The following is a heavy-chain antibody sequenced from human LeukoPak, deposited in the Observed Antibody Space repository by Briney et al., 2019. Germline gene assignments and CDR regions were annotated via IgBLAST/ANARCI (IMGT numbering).Heavy chain of an antibody. CDR3: ATDRIYHSFDY. CDR2: IWYDGSNK. Sequence: AGSLRLSCAASGFTFSSYGMHWVRQAPAKGLDWVAVIWYDGSNKYYADSVKGRFTISRDNSKNTLYLQMSSLRAEDTAVYYCATDRIYHSFDYWGQGTLVTVSS. J-gene: IGHJ4*02. D-gene: IGHD5/OR15-5a*01. CDR1: GFTFSSYG. V-gene: IGHV3-33*01.